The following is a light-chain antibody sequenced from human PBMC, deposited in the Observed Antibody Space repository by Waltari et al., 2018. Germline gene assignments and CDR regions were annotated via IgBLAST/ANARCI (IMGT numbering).Light chain of an antibody. CDR3: QHYVRLPAT. J-gene: IGKJ1*01. V-gene: IGKV3-20*01. Sequence: IVLTQSPGTLSLSPGERATLSCRASQSINTFLAWYQQRPGQAPRLLIYATSSRATGIPDRFSGSGSGTDFSLTISRLEPDDFAVYFCQHYVRLPATFGQGTKVEIK. CDR1: QSINTF. CDR2: ATS.